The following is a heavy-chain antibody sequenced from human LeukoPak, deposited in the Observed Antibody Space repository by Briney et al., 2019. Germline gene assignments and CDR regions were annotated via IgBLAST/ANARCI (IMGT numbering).Heavy chain of an antibody. J-gene: IGHJ4*02. CDR1: GFTFSSYS. CDR3: ARAGRSSSDILY. Sequence: GGSLRLSCAASGFTFSSYSTNWVRQAPGKGLEWVSSISSSSSYIYYADSVKGRFTISRDNAKNSLYLQMNSLRAEDTAVYYCARAGRSSSDILYWGQGTLVTVSS. CDR2: ISSSSSYI. D-gene: IGHD6-13*01. V-gene: IGHV3-21*03.